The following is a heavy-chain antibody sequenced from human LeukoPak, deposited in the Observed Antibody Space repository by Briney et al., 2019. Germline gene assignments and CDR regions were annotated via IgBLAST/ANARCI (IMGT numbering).Heavy chain of an antibody. CDR2: INAGNGNT. Sequence: EASVKVSCKASGYTFTSYAMHWARQAPGQRLEWMGWINAGNGNTEYSQKFQGRVTITRDTSASTAYMELSSLRSEDTAVYYCARDPGDWTSGFDYWGQGTLLTVSS. J-gene: IGHJ4*02. V-gene: IGHV1-3*01. CDR1: GYTFTSYA. D-gene: IGHD3/OR15-3a*01. CDR3: ARDPGDWTSGFDY.